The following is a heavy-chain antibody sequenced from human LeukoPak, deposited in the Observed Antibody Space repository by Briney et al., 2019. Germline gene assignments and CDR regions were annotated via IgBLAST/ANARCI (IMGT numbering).Heavy chain of an antibody. Sequence: GESLKISCKGSGYNFANYWIAWVRQMPGKGLEWMGIIHPGDSDIRYSPSFQGQVTISADKSISTAYLQWSSLKASDTAIYYCARAPTGLPNWFDPWGQGTQVTVSS. D-gene: IGHD2-8*02. V-gene: IGHV5-51*01. CDR3: ARAPTGLPNWFDP. CDR2: IHPGDSDI. J-gene: IGHJ5*02. CDR1: GYNFANYW.